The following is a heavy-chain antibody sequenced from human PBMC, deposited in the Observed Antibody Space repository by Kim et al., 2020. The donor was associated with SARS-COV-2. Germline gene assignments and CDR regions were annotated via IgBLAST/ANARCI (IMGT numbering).Heavy chain of an antibody. V-gene: IGHV3-30*18. CDR2: ISYDGSNK. D-gene: IGHD6-13*01. CDR3: AKEMRSWYSD. J-gene: IGHJ4*02. CDR1: GFTFSSYG. Sequence: GGSLRLSCAASGFTFSSYGMHWVRQAPGKGLEWVAVISYDGSNKYYADSVKGRFTISRDNSKNTLYLQMNSLRAEDTAVYYCAKEMRSWYSDWGQGTLVTVSS.